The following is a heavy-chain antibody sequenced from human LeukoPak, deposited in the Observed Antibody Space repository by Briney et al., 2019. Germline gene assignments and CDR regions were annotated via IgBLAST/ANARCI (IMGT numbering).Heavy chain of an antibody. J-gene: IGHJ4*02. CDR3: AKQLGYCSDGSCYFPY. CDR2: ISNNGGYT. D-gene: IGHD2-15*01. CDR1: GFTFSSSA. Sequence: GGSLRLSCAASGFTFSSSAMNWVRQAPGKGLEWVSAISNNGGYTYYADSVQGRFTISRDNSKSTLCLQMNSLRAEDTAVYYCAKQLGYCSDGSCYFPYWGQGTLVTVSS. V-gene: IGHV3-23*01.